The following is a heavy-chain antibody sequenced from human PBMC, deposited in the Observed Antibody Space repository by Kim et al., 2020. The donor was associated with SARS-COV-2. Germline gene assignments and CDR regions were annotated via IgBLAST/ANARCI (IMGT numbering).Heavy chain of an antibody. D-gene: IGHD1-20*01. V-gene: IGHV1-18*01. J-gene: IGHJ3*02. CDR3: ARGGYNWNHDAFDI. CDR2: ITASNGNT. Sequence: ASVKVSCKASGYTFINYGINWVRQAPGQGLEWMGWITASNGNTNYAQRLQGRVTMTTDTSTSTAYMELRSLRSDDTAVFYCARGGYNWNHDAFDIWGQGTMVTVSS. CDR1: GYTFINYG.